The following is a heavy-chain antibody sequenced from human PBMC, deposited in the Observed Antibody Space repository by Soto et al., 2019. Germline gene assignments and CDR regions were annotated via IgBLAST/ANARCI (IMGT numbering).Heavy chain of an antibody. D-gene: IGHD1-26*01. Sequence: LTELPMHWVRQAPGKGLEWMGGFDPEDGETIYAQKFQGRVTMTEDTSTDTAYMELSSLRSEDTAVYYCATVTAPPRKYSGSYYIWGQGTLVTVSS. J-gene: IGHJ4*02. V-gene: IGHV1-24*01. CDR1: LTELP. CDR3: ATVTAPPRKYSGSYYI. CDR2: FDPEDGET.